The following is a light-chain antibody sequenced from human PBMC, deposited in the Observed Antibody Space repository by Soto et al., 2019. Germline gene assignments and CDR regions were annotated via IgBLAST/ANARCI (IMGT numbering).Light chain of an antibody. CDR3: QSYDSSLSVV. CDR2: GNI. V-gene: IGLV1-40*01. Sequence: QSVLTQSPSVSGAPGQRVTISCTGSTSNIGAGHDVHWYQQLPGTAPKLLIYGNINRPSGVPDRFSGSRSGTSASLAIAGLQAEDEADYYCQSYDSSLSVVFGGGTKLTVL. J-gene: IGLJ2*01. CDR1: TSNIGAGHD.